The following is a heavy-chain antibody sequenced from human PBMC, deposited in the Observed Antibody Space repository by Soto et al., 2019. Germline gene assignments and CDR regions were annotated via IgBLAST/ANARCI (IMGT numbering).Heavy chain of an antibody. D-gene: IGHD6-6*01. V-gene: IGHV1-58*02. CDR2: IVVGSGNT. CDR3: AAQGKEFRQLVRDS. Sequence: SVKAYCKASGYTFTGYYMQWVQQARGQRLEWIGWIVVGSGNTNYAQKFQERVTITRDMSTSTAYMELSSLRSEDTAVYYCAAQGKEFRQLVRDSWGQGTLVTVSS. J-gene: IGHJ4*02. CDR1: GYTFTGYY.